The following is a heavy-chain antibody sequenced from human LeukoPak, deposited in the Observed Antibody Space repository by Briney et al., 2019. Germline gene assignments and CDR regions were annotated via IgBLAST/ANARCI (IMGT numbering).Heavy chain of an antibody. CDR3: ARAGYCSSTSCYTWFDP. CDR1: GYTFTGYY. CDR2: INPNSGGT. V-gene: IGHV1-2*02. Sequence: ASVKVSCKASGYTFTGYYMHWVRQAPGQGLEWMGWINPNSGGTNYAQKFQGRVTMTRDTSISTAYMELSRLRSDDMAVYYCARAGYCSSTSCYTWFDPWGQGTLVTVSS. J-gene: IGHJ5*02. D-gene: IGHD2-2*02.